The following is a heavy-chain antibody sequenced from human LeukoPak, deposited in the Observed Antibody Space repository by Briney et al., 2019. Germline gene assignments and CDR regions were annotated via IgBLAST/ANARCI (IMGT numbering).Heavy chain of an antibody. V-gene: IGHV7-4-1*02. Sequence: ASVKVSCKASGYTFTSYAMNWVRQSPGQGLEWMGWINTNTGKPTYAQGFTGRFVFSLDSSVSTAYLQINSLNAEGTAVYYCARAASLDYWGQGTLVTVSS. CDR2: INTNTGKP. CDR3: ARAASLDY. J-gene: IGHJ4*02. CDR1: GYTFTSYA. D-gene: IGHD2-2*01.